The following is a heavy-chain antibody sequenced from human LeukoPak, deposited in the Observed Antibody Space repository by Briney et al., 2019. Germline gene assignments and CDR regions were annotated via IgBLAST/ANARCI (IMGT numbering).Heavy chain of an antibody. Sequence: GESLKISCKGSGYSFTSYWIGWVRQMPGKGLEWMGIIYPGDSDTRYSPSFQGQVTISADKSISTAYLQWSSLKASDTAMYYCARQSFDGSGSYYFDYWGQGTLVTVSS. D-gene: IGHD3-10*01. CDR1: GYSFTSYW. V-gene: IGHV5-51*01. CDR2: IYPGDSDT. CDR3: ARQSFDGSGSYYFDY. J-gene: IGHJ4*02.